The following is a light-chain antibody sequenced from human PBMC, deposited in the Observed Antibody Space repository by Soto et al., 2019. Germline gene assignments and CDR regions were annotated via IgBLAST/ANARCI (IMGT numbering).Light chain of an antibody. Sequence: EIVLTQSPGTLSLSPGERATLSCRASQSFSSRYLAWYQQKPGQAPRLLIYGASSRATGIPDRFSGSGSGTEFTLTISSLQSEDFAFYYCQQYYKWPPWTFGQGTKVDIK. CDR3: QQYYKWPPWT. CDR2: GAS. CDR1: QSFSSRY. V-gene: IGKV3-20*01. J-gene: IGKJ1*01.